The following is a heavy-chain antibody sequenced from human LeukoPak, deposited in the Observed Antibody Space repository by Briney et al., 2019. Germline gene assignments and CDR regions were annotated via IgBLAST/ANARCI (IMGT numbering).Heavy chain of an antibody. CDR2: IYPNSGGT. D-gene: IGHD4-17*01. J-gene: IGHJ4*02. Sequence: ASVKVSCKASGYTFSGHYMHWVRQAPGQGLEWMGWIYPNSGGTNYAQKFQGRVTMTRDTSISTAHMELRRLRYDDTAVYYCARVVGYGDYPFDNWGQGTLVTVSS. CDR3: ARVVGYGDYPFDN. CDR1: GYTFSGHY. V-gene: IGHV1-2*02.